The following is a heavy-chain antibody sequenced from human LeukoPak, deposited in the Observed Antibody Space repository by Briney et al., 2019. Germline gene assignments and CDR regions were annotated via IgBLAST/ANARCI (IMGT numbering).Heavy chain of an antibody. CDR1: GYTFTDYY. CDR2: MNPDSGNT. D-gene: IGHD3-10*01. V-gene: IGHV1-8*02. J-gene: IGHJ4*02. Sequence: ASVKVSCKASGYTFTDYYIHWVRQATGQGLEWMGWMNPDSGNTGYAQKFQGRVTMTRDTSISTAYMELSSLGSDDTAVYYCARVLRMVRGIIIAYWGQGTLVTVSS. CDR3: ARVLRMVRGIIIAY.